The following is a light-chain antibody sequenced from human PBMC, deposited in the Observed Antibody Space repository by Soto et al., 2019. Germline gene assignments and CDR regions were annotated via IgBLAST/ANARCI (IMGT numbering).Light chain of an antibody. CDR2: AAS. CDR1: QGISNY. Sequence: DIQMTQSPTSLSASVGERVTITCRASQGISNYLAWYQQKPGEVPKLLIFAASTLQSGVPSRFSGSGSGADFTLTITSLQPEDVATYHCQNYYASPRTFGQGPKVEIK. J-gene: IGKJ1*01. CDR3: QNYYASPRT. V-gene: IGKV1-27*01.